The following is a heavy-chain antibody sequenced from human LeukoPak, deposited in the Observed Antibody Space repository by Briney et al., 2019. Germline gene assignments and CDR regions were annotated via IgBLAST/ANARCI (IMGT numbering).Heavy chain of an antibody. CDR3: ARLVATRYYFDY. Sequence: PSETLSLTCTVSGYSISSGYYWGWIRQPPGEGLEWIGTFYHSGSTYYNPSLKSRVTISVDTSKNQFSLKLSSVTAADTAVYYCARLVATRYYFDYWGQGTLVTVSS. CDR2: FYHSGST. D-gene: IGHD5-12*01. V-gene: IGHV4-38-2*02. J-gene: IGHJ4*02. CDR1: GYSISSGYY.